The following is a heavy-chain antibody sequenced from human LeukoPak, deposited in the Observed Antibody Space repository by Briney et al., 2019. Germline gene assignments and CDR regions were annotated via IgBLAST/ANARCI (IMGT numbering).Heavy chain of an antibody. V-gene: IGHV4-59*08. Sequence: PSETLSLTCTVSGGSISSYYWSWIRQPPGKGLEWIGYIYNSGSINYSPSLKSRVTTSVDTSKKQFSLKLSSVTAADTAVYYCARLRITGGHYYQHGLGVWGQGTTVTVSS. J-gene: IGHJ6*02. CDR2: IYNSGSI. D-gene: IGHD2-8*02. CDR3: ARLRITGGHYYQHGLGV. CDR1: GGSISSYY.